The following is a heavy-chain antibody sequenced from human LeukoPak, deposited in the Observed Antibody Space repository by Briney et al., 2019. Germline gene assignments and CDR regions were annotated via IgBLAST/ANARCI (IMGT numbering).Heavy chain of an antibody. CDR1: GGSISSSSYY. Sequence: SETLSLTCTVSGGSISSSSYYWGWIRQPPGKGLEWIGSIYYSGSTYYNPSLKSRVTISVDTSKNQFSLKLGSVTAADTAVYYCARLNWNDAWFDPWGQGTLVPVSS. D-gene: IGHD1-20*01. V-gene: IGHV4-39*01. CDR2: IYYSGST. CDR3: ARLNWNDAWFDP. J-gene: IGHJ5*02.